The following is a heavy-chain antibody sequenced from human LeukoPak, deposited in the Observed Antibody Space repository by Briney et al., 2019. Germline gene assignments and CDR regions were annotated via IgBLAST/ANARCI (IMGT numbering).Heavy chain of an antibody. D-gene: IGHD3-3*01. J-gene: IGHJ4*02. Sequence: ASVKVSCKASGYTFTSYGISWVRQAPGQGLEWMGWISAYNGNTNYAQKLQGRVTMTTDTSTSTAYMELRSLRSDDTAVYYCARALYYDFWSGSRGWDYWGQGTLVTVSS. CDR2: ISAYNGNT. V-gene: IGHV1-18*01. CDR3: ARALYYDFWSGSRGWDY. CDR1: GYTFTSYG.